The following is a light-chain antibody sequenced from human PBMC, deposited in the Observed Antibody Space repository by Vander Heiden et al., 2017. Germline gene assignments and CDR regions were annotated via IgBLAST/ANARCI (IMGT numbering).Light chain of an antibody. V-gene: IGLV2-23*02. CDR2: EVS. CDR3: CSYAGSSTWV. J-gene: IGLJ3*02. CDR1: SSDVGGYNL. Sequence: SALTQPPSVSGSAGQSITISCTGTSSDVGGYNLVSWYEQNPGKAPKLIIYEVSKRPSGVSTRFSGSKSANTASLTISGLQAEDEADYYCCSYAGSSTWVFGGGTKLTVL.